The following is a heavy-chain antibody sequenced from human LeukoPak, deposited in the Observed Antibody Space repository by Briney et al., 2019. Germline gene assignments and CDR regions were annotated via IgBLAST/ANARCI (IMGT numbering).Heavy chain of an antibody. CDR2: IRVSGGST. CDR1: GFTFSSYA. Sequence: GGSLRLSCAASGFTFSSYAMSWVRHAPEKGLEWVSAIRVSGGSTYYADSVKGRFTISRDNSKNTLYLQMNSLRAEDTAVYYCAKDLTEYYDSSGYQGYWGQGTLVTVSS. J-gene: IGHJ4*02. V-gene: IGHV3-23*01. CDR3: AKDLTEYYDSSGYQGY. D-gene: IGHD3-22*01.